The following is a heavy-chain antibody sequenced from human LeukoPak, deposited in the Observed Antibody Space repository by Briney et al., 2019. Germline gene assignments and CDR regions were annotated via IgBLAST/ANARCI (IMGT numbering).Heavy chain of an antibody. V-gene: IGHV4-39*01. CDR3: ARRGGYCSSTSCWNWFDP. D-gene: IGHD2-2*01. J-gene: IGHJ5*02. CDR1: GGSISSSSYY. Sequence: SETLSLTCTVSGGSISSSSYYWGWIRQPPGKGLEWIGSIYYSGSTYYNPSLKSRVTISVDTSKNQFSLKLISVTAADTAVYYCARRGGYCSSTSCWNWFDPWGQGTLVTVSS. CDR2: IYYSGST.